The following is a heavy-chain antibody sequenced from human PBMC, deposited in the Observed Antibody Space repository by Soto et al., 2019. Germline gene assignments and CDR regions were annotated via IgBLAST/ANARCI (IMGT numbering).Heavy chain of an antibody. V-gene: IGHV3-23*01. CDR3: ARDRYGDPLWGQDDFDY. D-gene: IGHD4-17*01. J-gene: IGHJ4*02. CDR1: GFTFSNYA. Sequence: EVHLLESGGGLVQPGGSLRLSCAASGFTFSNYAMTWVRQAPGKGLEWVSTISGSGDSTYYADSVKGRFTISRDNSKNTVYLQMNSLRPEDTAVYYCARDRYGDPLWGQDDFDYWGQGTLVTVSS. CDR2: ISGSGDST.